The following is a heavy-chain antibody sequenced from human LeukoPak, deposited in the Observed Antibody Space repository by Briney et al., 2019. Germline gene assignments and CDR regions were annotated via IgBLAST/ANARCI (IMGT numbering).Heavy chain of an antibody. CDR3: ARALTSSISAL. D-gene: IGHD6-6*01. CDR1: GFTFSSYS. CDR2: ISSSSSTI. J-gene: IGHJ4*02. Sequence: GGSLRLSCAASGFTFSSYSMNWVRQAPGKGLEWVSFISSSSSTIYYADSVKGRFTISRDNAKISLYLQMNSLRADGTAVYYCARALTSSISALWGQGTLVTVSS. V-gene: IGHV3-48*01.